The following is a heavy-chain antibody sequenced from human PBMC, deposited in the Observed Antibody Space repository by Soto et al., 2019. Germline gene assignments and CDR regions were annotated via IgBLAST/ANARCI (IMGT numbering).Heavy chain of an antibody. Sequence: PGESLKISCKASGYSFSFYWIGWVRQMPGKGLEWMAIMYPDDSDIRYSPSFEAHVTISADKSTSTAFLQWSSLKASDTDMYYCATAYVYDFENSNYYRDAFDIWGQGTLVTVS. V-gene: IGHV5-51*01. CDR3: ATAYVYDFENSNYYRDAFDI. CDR1: GYSFSFYW. D-gene: IGHD3-22*01. J-gene: IGHJ3*02. CDR2: MYPDDSDI.